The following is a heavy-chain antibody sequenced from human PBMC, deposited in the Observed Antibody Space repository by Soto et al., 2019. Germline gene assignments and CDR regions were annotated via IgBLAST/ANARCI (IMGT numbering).Heavy chain of an antibody. CDR2: IVPSVDTT. V-gene: IGHV1-69*18. CDR3: ARCPQPPDTADPSAVDV. D-gene: IGHD5-18*01. Sequence: QVQLVQSDTEVKKHGASVKVSCKASGGTFSRSGFHWVRQAPGQGLEWMGMIVPSVDTTNYAQKFQDRVTISADQFTSTVYMELRSLRSEDTAVYYCARCPQPPDTADPSAVDVWGQGTRVIVSS. CDR1: GGTFSRSG. J-gene: IGHJ6*02.